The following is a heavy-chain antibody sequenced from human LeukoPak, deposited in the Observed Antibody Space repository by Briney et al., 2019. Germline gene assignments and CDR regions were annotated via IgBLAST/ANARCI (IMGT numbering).Heavy chain of an antibody. CDR2: IKQDGSEK. Sequence: GGSLRLSCAASGFTFSSYAMSWVRQAPGKGLEWVANIKQDGSEKYYVDSVKGRFTISRDNAKNSLYLQMNSLRAEDSAVYYCARDAAAAGNYYYYYMDVWGKGTTVTISS. J-gene: IGHJ6*03. CDR1: GFTFSSYA. CDR3: ARDAAAAGNYYYYYMDV. D-gene: IGHD6-13*01. V-gene: IGHV3-7*01.